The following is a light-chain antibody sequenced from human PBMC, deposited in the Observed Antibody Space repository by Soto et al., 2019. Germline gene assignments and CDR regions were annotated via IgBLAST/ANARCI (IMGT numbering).Light chain of an antibody. CDR3: QQRSRALT. J-gene: IGKJ4*01. Sequence: EIVLTQSPATLSLSPRERATLSCRASQSVSSDLAWYQQKPGQAPRLLIYDASNRATGIPARFSGSGSGTDFTLTISSLEPEDFAVYYCQQRSRALTFGGGTKVEIK. CDR2: DAS. V-gene: IGKV3-11*01. CDR1: QSVSSD.